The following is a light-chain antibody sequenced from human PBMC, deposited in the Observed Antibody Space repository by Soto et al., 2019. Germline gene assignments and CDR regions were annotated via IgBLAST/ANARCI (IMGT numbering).Light chain of an antibody. V-gene: IGKV1-5*01. CDR3: QQYNNWPPIT. Sequence: DIKMTQYPSTLSASVGDRVTITCRASQSISSWLAWYQQKPGKAPKLLIYGASTRATGIPARFSGSGSGTEFTLTISSLQSEDFAIYYCQQYNNWPPITFGQGTRLEIK. CDR1: QSISSW. J-gene: IGKJ5*01. CDR2: GAS.